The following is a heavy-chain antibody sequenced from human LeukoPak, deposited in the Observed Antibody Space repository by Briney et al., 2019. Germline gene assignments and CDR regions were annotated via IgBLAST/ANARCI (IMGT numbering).Heavy chain of an antibody. D-gene: IGHD3-10*01. CDR1: GFTFSMSG. CDR3: ATDRESGDY. Sequence: GGSLRLSCAASGFTFSMSGMSWVRQAPGKGLEWVSAISISGGSTYYADSVKVRFTISRDNSKNTLYLQMNSLRAEDTAVYYCATDRESGDYWGQGTLVTVSS. J-gene: IGHJ4*02. V-gene: IGHV3-23*01. CDR2: ISISGGST.